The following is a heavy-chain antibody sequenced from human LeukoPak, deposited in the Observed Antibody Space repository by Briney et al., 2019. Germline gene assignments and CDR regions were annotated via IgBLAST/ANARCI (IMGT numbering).Heavy chain of an antibody. Sequence: PGGSLRLSCAASGFTFSSYAMSWVRQAPGKGLEWVSAISGSGGSTYYADSVKGRFTISRDNAKNSLYLQMNSLRAEDTAVYYCARSRYCSSTSCYGAFDIWGQGTMVTVSS. CDR3: ARSRYCSSTSCYGAFDI. V-gene: IGHV3-23*01. CDR1: GFTFSSYA. J-gene: IGHJ3*02. CDR2: ISGSGGST. D-gene: IGHD2-2*01.